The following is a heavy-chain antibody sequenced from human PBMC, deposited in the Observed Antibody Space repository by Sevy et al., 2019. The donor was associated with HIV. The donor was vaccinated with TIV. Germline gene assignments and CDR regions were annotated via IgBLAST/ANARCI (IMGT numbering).Heavy chain of an antibody. D-gene: IGHD1-1*01. Sequence: GGSLRLSCAASGFTFNRYSMHWVRQAPGKGLEWVATISYDAVNKHYADSVRGRFTISRDNFQNSLFLQMNSLRTEDTAMYYCALERLSSDVAEYFQNWGQRTLVTVSS. CDR2: ISYDAVNK. CDR1: GFTFNRYS. J-gene: IGHJ1*01. V-gene: IGHV3-30-3*01. CDR3: ALERLSSDVAEYFQN.